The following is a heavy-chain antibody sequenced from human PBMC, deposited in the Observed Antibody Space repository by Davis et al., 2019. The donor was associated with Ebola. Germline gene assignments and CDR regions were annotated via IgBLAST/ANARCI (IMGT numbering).Heavy chain of an antibody. V-gene: IGHV3-11*04. CDR2: ISSSGSTI. Sequence: PGGSLRLSCAASGFTFSDYYMSWIRQAPGKGLEWVSYISSSGSTIYYADSVKGRFTISRDNSKNTLYLQMNSLRAEDTAMYYCAKGLLGWELREYYYYMDVWGKGTTVTVSS. CDR1: GFTFSDYY. J-gene: IGHJ6*03. CDR3: AKGLLGWELREYYYYMDV. D-gene: IGHD1-26*01.